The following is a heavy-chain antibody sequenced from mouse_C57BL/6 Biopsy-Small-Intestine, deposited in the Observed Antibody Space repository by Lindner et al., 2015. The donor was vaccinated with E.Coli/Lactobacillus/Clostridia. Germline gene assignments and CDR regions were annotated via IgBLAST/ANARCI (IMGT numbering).Heavy chain of an antibody. Sequence: VQLQESGGGLVKPGGSPKLSCAASGFTFSSYAMSWVRQTPEKRLEWVATISDGGSYTYYPDNVKGRFTISRDNAKNNLYLQMSHLKSEDTAMYYCARDYYGSSYYAMDYWGQGTSVTVSS. CDR1: GFTFSSYA. J-gene: IGHJ4*01. CDR3: ARDYYGSSYYAMDY. D-gene: IGHD1-1*01. V-gene: IGHV5-4*01. CDR2: ISDGGSYT.